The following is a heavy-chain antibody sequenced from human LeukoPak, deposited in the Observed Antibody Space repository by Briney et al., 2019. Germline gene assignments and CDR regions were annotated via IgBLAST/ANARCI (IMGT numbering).Heavy chain of an antibody. CDR1: GFTFSNYW. J-gene: IGHJ4*02. V-gene: IGHV3-74*03. CDR2: INRDGSTT. D-gene: IGHD3-10*01. CDR3: VRDKKSGESSEIDY. Sequence: GGSLRLSCAASGFTFSNYWVHWVRQAPGKGLVWVSRINRDGSTTKYADSVKGRFTVSRDNAKNTLNLQMNSLRAEDTAVYCVRDKKSGESSEIDYWGQGTLVTVSS.